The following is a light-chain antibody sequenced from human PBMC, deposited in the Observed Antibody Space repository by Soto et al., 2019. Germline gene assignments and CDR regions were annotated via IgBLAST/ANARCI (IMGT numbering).Light chain of an antibody. CDR2: KAS. CDR1: QSISSW. CDR3: QQYNSYSWT. J-gene: IGKJ1*01. Sequence: DIQMTQSPSTLSASVGDRVTIPCRASQSISSWLAWYQQKPGKAPKLLIYKASSLESGGPSRFSGSGSGTEFTLTISSLQPDDFATYYCQQYNSYSWTFGQGTKVDI. V-gene: IGKV1-5*03.